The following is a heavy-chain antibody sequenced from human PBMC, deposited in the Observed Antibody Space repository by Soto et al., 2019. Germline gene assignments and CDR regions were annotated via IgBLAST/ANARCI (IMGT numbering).Heavy chain of an antibody. V-gene: IGHV3-23*01. Sequence: HPGGSLRLSCAASGFTFSSYAMTWVRQAPGKGLERVSAISGSGGSTYYADSVKGRFTISRDNSKNTLYLQMNSLRADDTAVYYCAKGDREYCSGGSCYSIDYWGQGTLVTVSS. J-gene: IGHJ4*02. CDR3: AKGDREYCSGGSCYSIDY. CDR2: ISGSGGST. CDR1: GFTFSSYA. D-gene: IGHD2-15*01.